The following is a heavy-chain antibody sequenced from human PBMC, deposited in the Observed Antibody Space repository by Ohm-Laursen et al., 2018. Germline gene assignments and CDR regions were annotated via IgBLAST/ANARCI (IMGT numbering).Heavy chain of an antibody. CDR2: ISGSGGST. D-gene: IGHD6-13*01. CDR3: ARDQSSIAAAGTFDY. V-gene: IGHV3-11*04. CDR1: GFSVSTNY. J-gene: IGHJ4*02. Sequence: SLRLSCAASGFSVSTNYMSWVRQAPGKGLEWVSAISGSGGSTYYADSVKGRFAISRDNAKNSLYLQMNSLRAEDTAVYYCARDQSSIAAAGTFDYWGQGTLVTVSS.